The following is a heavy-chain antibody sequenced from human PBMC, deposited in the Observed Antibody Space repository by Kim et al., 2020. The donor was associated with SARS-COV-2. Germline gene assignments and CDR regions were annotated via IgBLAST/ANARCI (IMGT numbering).Heavy chain of an antibody. CDR2: ISGSGGST. J-gene: IGHJ6*02. CDR3: AKTESGVSWYSSGGYEYYYYGMDV. V-gene: IGHV3-23*01. Sequence: GGSLRLSCAASGFTFSNYAMSWVRQAPGKGLEWVSAISGSGGSTYYADSVKGRFTISRDNSKNTLYLQMNSLRAEDTAVYYCAKTESGVSWYSSGGYEYYYYGMDVCGQGTTVTVSS. CDR1: GFTFSNYA. D-gene: IGHD6-19*01.